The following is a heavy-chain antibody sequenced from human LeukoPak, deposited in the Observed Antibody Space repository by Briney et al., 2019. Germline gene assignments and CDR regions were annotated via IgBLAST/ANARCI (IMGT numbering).Heavy chain of an antibody. CDR2: IYYSGST. CDR3: ARGGITMVRGTAHYYYGMDV. Sequence: SETLSLTCTVSGGSISSYYWSWIRQPPGKGLEWIGYIYYSGSTNYNPSLKSRVTISVDTSKNQFSLKLSSVTAADTAVYYCARGGITMVRGTAHYYYGMDVWGQGTTVTVSS. J-gene: IGHJ6*02. V-gene: IGHV4-59*08. D-gene: IGHD3-10*01. CDR1: GGSISSYY.